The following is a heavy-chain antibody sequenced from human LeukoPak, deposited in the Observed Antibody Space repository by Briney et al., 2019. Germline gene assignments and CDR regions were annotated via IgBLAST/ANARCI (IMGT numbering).Heavy chain of an antibody. D-gene: IGHD3-16*02. Sequence: SGTLSLTCTVSGGSISSRNSYWGWIRQPPGKGLEWIGSIYYSGITYYNPSLKSRVTISVDTSKNQFSLKLSSVTAADTAVYYCARARATQVIPLDTKISRYYYYMDVWGKGTTVTISS. CDR3: ARARATQVIPLDTKISRYYYYMDV. CDR2: IYYSGIT. CDR1: GGSISSRNSY. J-gene: IGHJ6*03. V-gene: IGHV4-39*07.